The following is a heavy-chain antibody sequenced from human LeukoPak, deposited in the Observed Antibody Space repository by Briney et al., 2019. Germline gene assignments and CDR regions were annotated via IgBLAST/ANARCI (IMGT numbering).Heavy chain of an antibody. V-gene: IGHV3-66*02. Sequence: GGSLRLSCAASGFTVSSNYMSWVRQAPGKGLEWVSVIYSGGSTYYADSVKGRSTISRDNSKNTLYLQMNSLRAEDTAVYYCARGNIENYYYYYMDVWGKGTTVTVSS. CDR1: GFTVSSNY. J-gene: IGHJ6*03. CDR3: ARGNIENYYYYYMDV. CDR2: IYSGGST.